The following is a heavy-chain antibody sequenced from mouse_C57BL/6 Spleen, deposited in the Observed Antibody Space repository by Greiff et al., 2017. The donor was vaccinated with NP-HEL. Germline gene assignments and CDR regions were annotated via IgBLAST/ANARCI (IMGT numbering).Heavy chain of an antibody. CDR3: ARNRITTVVATGAMDY. Sequence: QVQLKESGPGLVAPSQSLSITCTVSGFSLTSYAISWVRQPPGKGLEWLGVIWTGGGTNYYSAHKSRLSISKDNTKSKVFFKMNSLQTDDTARYYCARNRITTVVATGAMDYWGQGTSVTVSS. CDR1: GFSLTSYA. D-gene: IGHD1-1*01. J-gene: IGHJ4*01. CDR2: IWTGGGT. V-gene: IGHV2-9-1*01.